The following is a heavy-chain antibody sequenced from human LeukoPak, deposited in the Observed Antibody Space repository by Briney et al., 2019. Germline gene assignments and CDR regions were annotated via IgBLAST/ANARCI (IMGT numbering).Heavy chain of an antibody. CDR2: IYTSGST. V-gene: IGHV4-4*09. J-gene: IGHJ4*02. Sequence: SETLSLTCTVSGYSINSSYYWSWIRQPPGKGLEWIGYIYTSGSTNYNPSLKSRVTISVDTSKNQFSLKLSSVTAADTAVYYCARQVREDYYGSGSSAYYFDYWGQGTLVTVSS. CDR3: ARQVREDYYGSGSSAYYFDY. D-gene: IGHD3-10*01. CDR1: GYSINSSYY.